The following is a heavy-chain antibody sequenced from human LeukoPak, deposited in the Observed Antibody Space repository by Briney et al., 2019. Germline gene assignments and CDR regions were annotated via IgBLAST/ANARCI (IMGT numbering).Heavy chain of an antibody. CDR2: IYTSGST. CDR3: ARDRRYYDSSGYYYVMSFDY. Sequence: SETLSLTCAVYGGSFSGYYWSWIRQPAGKGLEWIGRIYTSGSTNYNPSLKSRVTMSVDTSKNQFSLKLSSVTAADTAVYYCARDRRYYDSSGYYYVMSFDYWGQGTLVTVSS. J-gene: IGHJ4*02. V-gene: IGHV4-4*07. CDR1: GGSFSGYY. D-gene: IGHD3-22*01.